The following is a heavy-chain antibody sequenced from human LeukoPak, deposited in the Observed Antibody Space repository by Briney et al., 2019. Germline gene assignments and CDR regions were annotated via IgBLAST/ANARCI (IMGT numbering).Heavy chain of an antibody. Sequence: SVKVSCKASGGTFSSYAISWVRQAPRQGLEWMGGIIPIFGTANYAQKFQGRVTITTDESTSTAYMELSSLRSEDTAVYYCAHDSSRTIFDYWGQGTLVTVSS. D-gene: IGHD6-13*01. V-gene: IGHV1-69*05. CDR1: GGTFSSYA. J-gene: IGHJ4*02. CDR2: IIPIFGTA. CDR3: AHDSSRTIFDY.